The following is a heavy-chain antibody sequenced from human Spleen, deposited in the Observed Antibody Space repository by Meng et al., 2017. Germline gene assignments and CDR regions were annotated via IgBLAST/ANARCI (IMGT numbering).Heavy chain of an antibody. Sequence: SETLSLTCTVSGGSISSYYWSWIRQPPGKGLEWIGSLYHSGNTYYNPSLKSRVTISADTSKNHFSLKLSSVTAADTAVYYCARDLGNYYDSSGPTAPGGWFDPWGQGTLVTVSS. CDR3: ARDLGNYYDSSGPTAPGGWFDP. V-gene: IGHV4-59*12. J-gene: IGHJ5*02. D-gene: IGHD3-22*01. CDR2: LYHSGNT. CDR1: GGSISSYY.